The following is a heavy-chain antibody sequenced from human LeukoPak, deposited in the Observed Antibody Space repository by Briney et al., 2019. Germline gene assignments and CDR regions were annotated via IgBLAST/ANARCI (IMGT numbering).Heavy chain of an antibody. CDR3: ARDRQQYCSGGSCAIDY. CDR2: INPNSGGT. J-gene: IGHJ4*02. V-gene: IGHV1-2*02. Sequence: AASVKVSCKASGYTFTGYYMHWVRQAPGQGLEWMGWINPNSGGTNYAQKFQGRVTMTRDTSISTAYMELSRLRSDDTAVYYCARDRQQYCSGGSCAIDYWGQGTLVTVSS. CDR1: GYTFTGYY. D-gene: IGHD2-15*01.